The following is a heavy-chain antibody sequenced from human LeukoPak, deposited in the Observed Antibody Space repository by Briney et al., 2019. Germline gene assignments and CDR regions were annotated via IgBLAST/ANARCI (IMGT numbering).Heavy chain of an antibody. CDR3: ARVNSLGYGGPSYSYGFDY. J-gene: IGHJ4*02. V-gene: IGHV1-46*01. D-gene: IGHD5-18*01. CDR1: GYTFTSYY. CDR2: INPSGGST. Sequence: GASVKVSCKASGYTFTSYYMHWVRQAPGQGLEWMGIINPSGGSTSYAQKFQGRVTMTRDTSTSTVYMELSSLRSEDTAVYYCARVNSLGYGGPSYSYGFDYWGQGTLVTVSS.